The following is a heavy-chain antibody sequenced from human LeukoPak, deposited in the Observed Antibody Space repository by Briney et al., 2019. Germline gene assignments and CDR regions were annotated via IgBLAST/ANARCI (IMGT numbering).Heavy chain of an antibody. CDR2: ISAYNGNT. D-gene: IGHD3-22*01. CDR3: ARAERRITMIVVANDAFDI. Sequence: ASVKVSCKASGYTFTSYDINWVRQATGQGLEWMGWISAYNGNTNYAQKLQGRVTMTTDTSTSTAYMELRSLRSDDTAVYYCARAERRITMIVVANDAFDIWGQGTMVTVSS. J-gene: IGHJ3*02. CDR1: GYTFTSYD. V-gene: IGHV1-18*01.